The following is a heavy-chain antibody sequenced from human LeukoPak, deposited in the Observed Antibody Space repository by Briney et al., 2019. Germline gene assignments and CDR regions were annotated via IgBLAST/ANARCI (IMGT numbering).Heavy chain of an antibody. CDR1: GFSFSSYW. V-gene: IGHV3-7*03. CDR2: IRGDGNEK. J-gene: IGHJ4*02. Sequence: PGGSLRLSCAASGFSFSSYWMTWVRQAPGRGLEFVANIRGDGNEKYYMDSMKGRLTISRDNAKNSLFLQTSGLRAEDTAVYYCMTELLGYRGQGTLVTVSS. CDR3: MTELLGY. D-gene: IGHD1-14*01.